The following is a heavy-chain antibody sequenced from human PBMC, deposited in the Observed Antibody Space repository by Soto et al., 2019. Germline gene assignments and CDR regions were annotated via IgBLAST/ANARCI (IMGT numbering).Heavy chain of an antibody. V-gene: IGHV4-31*03. D-gene: IGHD6-6*01. CDR3: ARGSSIAGLYYGMDV. CDR2: NYYSGIT. Sequence: QVQLQESGPGLVKPSQTLSLTCTVSGGSISSGGYYWTWIRQHPGKGLEWIGYNYYSGITYYNPSLKSRVTISPDTSKNQFPLKLSSVTAADTAVYYCARGSSIAGLYYGMDVWGQGTTVTVSS. J-gene: IGHJ6*02. CDR1: GGSISSGGYY.